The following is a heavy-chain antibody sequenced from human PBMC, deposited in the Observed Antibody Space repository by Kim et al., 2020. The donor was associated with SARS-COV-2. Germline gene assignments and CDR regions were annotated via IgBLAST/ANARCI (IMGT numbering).Heavy chain of an antibody. CDR1: GFTFSSYA. CDR2: ISGSGGST. V-gene: IGHV3-23*01. Sequence: GGSLRLSCAASGFTFSSYAMSWVRQAPGKGLEWVSAISGSGGSTYYADSVKGRFTISRDNSKNTLYLQMNSLRAEDTAVYYCAKVYGDYVYYYYGMDVWGQGTTVTVS. D-gene: IGHD4-17*01. CDR3: AKVYGDYVYYYYGMDV. J-gene: IGHJ6*02.